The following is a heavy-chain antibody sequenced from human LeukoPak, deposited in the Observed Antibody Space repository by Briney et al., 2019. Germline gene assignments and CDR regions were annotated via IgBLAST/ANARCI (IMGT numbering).Heavy chain of an antibody. J-gene: IGHJ4*02. CDR3: ARARRALAPTTI. CDR2: INPNSGGT. V-gene: IGHV1-2*02. D-gene: IGHD1-1*01. Sequence: GASVKVSCKASGYTFTGYYMHWVRQAPGQGLEWMGWINPNSGGTNYAQKFQGRVTMTRDTSTSTVYMELSSLRSEDTAVYYCARARRALAPTTIWGQGTLVTVSS. CDR1: GYTFTGYY.